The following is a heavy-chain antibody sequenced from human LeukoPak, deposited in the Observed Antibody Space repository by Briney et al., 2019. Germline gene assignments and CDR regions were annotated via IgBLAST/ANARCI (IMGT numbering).Heavy chain of an antibody. CDR1: GYTFTSYS. Sequence: ASVKISCKASGYTFTSYSISWVRQAPGQGLEWMGWISAYNGNTNYAQKLQGRVTMTTDTSTSTAYMELRSLRSDDTAVYYCARLPSYGYQDYWGQGTLVTVSS. D-gene: IGHD5-18*01. V-gene: IGHV1-18*01. CDR3: ARLPSYGYQDY. J-gene: IGHJ4*02. CDR2: ISAYNGNT.